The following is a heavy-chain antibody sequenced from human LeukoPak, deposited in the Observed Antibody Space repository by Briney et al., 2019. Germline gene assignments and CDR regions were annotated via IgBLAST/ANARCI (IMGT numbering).Heavy chain of an antibody. CDR3: ARYSRVAPQDY. D-gene: IGHD2-15*01. Sequence: AGGSLRLSCAASGFTFSSYAMSWVRQAPGKGLEWVSSISSSSSYIYYADSVKGRFTISRDNAKNSLYLQMNSLRAEDTAVYYCARYSRVAPQDYWGQGTLVTVSS. V-gene: IGHV3-21*01. CDR2: ISSSSSYI. J-gene: IGHJ4*02. CDR1: GFTFSSYA.